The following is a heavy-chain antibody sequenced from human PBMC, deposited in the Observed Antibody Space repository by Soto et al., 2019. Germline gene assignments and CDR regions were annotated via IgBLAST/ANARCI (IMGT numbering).Heavy chain of an antibody. CDR3: AKEWGSGDQWDWYFDL. J-gene: IGHJ2*01. CDR2: TSYDGSKK. Sequence: QVQLVESGGGVVQPGRSLRLSCAASGFTFSSYGMHWVRQAPGKWLEWVAFTSYDGSKKYYADSVKGRFTISRDNSKNTLYLQMNSLRAEDTAVYYCAKEWGSGDQWDWYFDLWGRGTLVTLSS. CDR1: GFTFSSYG. V-gene: IGHV3-30*18. D-gene: IGHD7-27*01.